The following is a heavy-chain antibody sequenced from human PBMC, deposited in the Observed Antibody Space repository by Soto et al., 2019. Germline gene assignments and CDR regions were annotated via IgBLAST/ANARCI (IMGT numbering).Heavy chain of an antibody. D-gene: IGHD3-10*01. J-gene: IGHJ6*02. Sequence: XESLRLSCAASGFTFSDFGMHWVRQAPGKGLEWVAIISYDGILKYYADSVKGRFTISRDTSKGAVYLQMNSLTPEDTAVYYCAKDFKVSGGHYGSLNYYYGMDVWGQGTTVTVSS. CDR1: GFTFSDFG. CDR2: ISYDGILK. CDR3: AKDFKVSGGHYGSLNYYYGMDV. V-gene: IGHV3-30*18.